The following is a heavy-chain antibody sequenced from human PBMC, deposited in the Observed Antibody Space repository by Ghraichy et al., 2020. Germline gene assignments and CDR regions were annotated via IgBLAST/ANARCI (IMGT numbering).Heavy chain of an antibody. V-gene: IGHV3-33*01. CDR3: ASGLGYYYFAMDV. J-gene: IGHJ6*02. CDR1: GFSIRTYD. D-gene: IGHD6-6*01. Sequence: GGSLRLSCEESGFSIRTYDLHWVRQAPGKGLEWMAEIWFDGSKKYYADSVKGRFTISRDNSKETLYLQMNSLRAEDTATYYCASGLGYYYFAMDVWGQGTTVTVSS. CDR2: IWFDGSKK.